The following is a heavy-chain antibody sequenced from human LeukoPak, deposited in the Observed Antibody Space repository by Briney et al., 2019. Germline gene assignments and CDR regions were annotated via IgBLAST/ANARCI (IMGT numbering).Heavy chain of an antibody. CDR2: IWYDGSNK. V-gene: IGHV3-30*19. J-gene: IGHJ4*02. CDR3: ARDPLPAALNHLFDY. Sequence: GRSLRLSCAASGFTFSSYGMHWVRQAPGKGLEWVAVIWYDGSNKYYADSVKGRFTISRDNSKNTLYLQMNSLRAEDTAVYYCARDPLPAALNHLFDYWGQGTLVTVSS. CDR1: GFTFSSYG. D-gene: IGHD2-2*01.